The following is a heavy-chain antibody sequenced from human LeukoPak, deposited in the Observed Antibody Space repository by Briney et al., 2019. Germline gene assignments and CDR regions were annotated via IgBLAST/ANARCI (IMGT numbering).Heavy chain of an antibody. CDR3: ARDQEGFDY. Sequence: PKASVKVSCKASGGTFSSYAISWVRQAPGQGLEWMGMIYPRDGSTSYAQKFQGRVTVTRDTSTSTVRMELSGLRSEDTAVYYCARDQEGFDYWGQGTLVTVSS. CDR1: GGTFSSYA. CDR2: IYPRDGST. J-gene: IGHJ4*02. V-gene: IGHV1-46*01.